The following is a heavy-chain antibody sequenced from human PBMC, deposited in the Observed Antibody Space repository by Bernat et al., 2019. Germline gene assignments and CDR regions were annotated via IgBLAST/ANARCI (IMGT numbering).Heavy chain of an antibody. Sequence: QVQLQQWGAGLLKPSETLSLTCAVYGGSFSGYYWSWIRQPPGKGLGWIGEINHSGSTNYNPSLKSRVTISVDTSKNQFSLKLSSVTAADTAVYYCARGTSGIRKILWLGGSDYWGPGTLVTVSS. CDR2: INHSGST. CDR1: GGSFSGYY. D-gene: IGHD3-10*01. CDR3: ARGTSGIRKILWLGGSDY. V-gene: IGHV4-34*01. J-gene: IGHJ4*02.